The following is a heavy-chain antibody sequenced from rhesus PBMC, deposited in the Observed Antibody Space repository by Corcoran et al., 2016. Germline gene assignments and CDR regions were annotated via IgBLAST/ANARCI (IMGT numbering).Heavy chain of an antibody. Sequence: QVQLQESGPGVVKPSETLSLTCAVSGYSISSGYDWSWIRQPPGKGLEWFGYIYGSSGSTNYNPSLKNRVTISKDTSKTQFSLKLSSVTAADTAVYYCAREYGSIFDYWGQGVLVTVSS. J-gene: IGHJ4*01. CDR1: GYSISSGYD. CDR2: IYGSSGST. V-gene: IGHV4-76*01. CDR3: AREYGSIFDY. D-gene: IGHD4-29*01.